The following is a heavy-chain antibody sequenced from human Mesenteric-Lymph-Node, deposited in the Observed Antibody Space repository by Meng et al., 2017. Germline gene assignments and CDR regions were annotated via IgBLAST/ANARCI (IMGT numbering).Heavy chain of an antibody. CDR2: IYYSGSN. J-gene: IGHJ6*02. Sequence: SETLSLTCTVSGDSISDSISGYFWNWIRQSPEKGLEWVGYIYYSGSNYYNPSLKSRVTISLDKSKKQFSLMLSSVTAADTAVYYCARYPEVAGRGEGYYYGMDVWGQGTMVTVSS. V-gene: IGHV4-61*05. D-gene: IGHD6-19*01. CDR1: GDSISDSISGYF. CDR3: ARYPEVAGRGEGYYYGMDV.